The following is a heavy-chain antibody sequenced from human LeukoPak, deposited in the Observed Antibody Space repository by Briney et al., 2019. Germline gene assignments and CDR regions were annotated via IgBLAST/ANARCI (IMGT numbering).Heavy chain of an antibody. CDR3: ARESSVGAHKAFDY. V-gene: IGHV3-74*01. Sequence: GGSLRLSCAASGFTFSNYWMHWVRQAPGKGLVWVSRINSDGSSTSYADSVKGRCTIPRDNAKNTLYLQMNSLRAEDTAVYYCARESSVGAHKAFDYWGQGTLVTVSS. D-gene: IGHD1-26*01. CDR2: INSDGSST. CDR1: GFTFSNYW. J-gene: IGHJ4*02.